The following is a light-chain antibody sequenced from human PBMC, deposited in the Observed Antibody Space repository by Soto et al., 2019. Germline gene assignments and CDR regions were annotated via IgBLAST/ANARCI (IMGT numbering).Light chain of an antibody. CDR3: MQALQTPPWT. J-gene: IGKJ1*01. CDR2: LTS. V-gene: IGKV2-28*01. Sequence: DIVLTQSPLSLPVTPGEPASISCRSSQSLLQSNGYTYLDWYLQKPGQSPQLLIYLTSIRASGVPDRFSGSGSGTDFTLEISKVEAEDVGVYYCMQALQTPPWTFGPGTKVEIK. CDR1: QSLLQSNGYTY.